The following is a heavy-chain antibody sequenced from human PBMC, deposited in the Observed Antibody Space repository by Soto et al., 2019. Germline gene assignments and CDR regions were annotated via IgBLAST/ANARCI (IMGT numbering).Heavy chain of an antibody. V-gene: IGHV3-33*01. CDR3: AREEYSSGTGYLQH. D-gene: IGHD6-19*01. Sequence: QVQLVESGGGVVQPGRSLRLSCAASGFTFSSYGMHWVRQAPGQGLEWVALIWDDGSNEYYVDSVKGRFTISRDNSKNTLLLQMNRLRAEDTAMYYCAREEYSSGTGYLQHVGQGTLVTVSS. J-gene: IGHJ1*01. CDR2: IWDDGSNE. CDR1: GFTFSSYG.